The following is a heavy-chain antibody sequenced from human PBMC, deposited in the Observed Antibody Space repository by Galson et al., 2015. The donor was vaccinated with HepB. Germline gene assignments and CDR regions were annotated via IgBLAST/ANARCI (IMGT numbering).Heavy chain of an antibody. J-gene: IGHJ4*02. D-gene: IGHD2-21*01. Sequence: PALVKPTQTLTLTCSFSGFSLRTSGVAVGWIRQPPGKALEWLAVVYWNDDKRYSPSLKSRLTITKDTSKKQVVLTMTNMDSVDTGTYYCARDWGGNFFFDFWGQGTLVTVSS. V-gene: IGHV2-5*04. CDR3: ARDWGGNFFFDF. CDR2: VYWNDDK. CDR1: GFSLRTSGVA.